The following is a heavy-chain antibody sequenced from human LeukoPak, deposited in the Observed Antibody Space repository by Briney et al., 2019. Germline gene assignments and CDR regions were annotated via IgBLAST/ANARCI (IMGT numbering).Heavy chain of an antibody. V-gene: IGHV3-74*01. CDR2: INSDGSYT. D-gene: IGHD3-22*01. Sequence: PGWALRHSFAASRFPFIIHLMQSGGQGPVTGLVWVSHINSDGSYTTYADSVKGRFTISRDNAKNTLYLQMNSLRAEDTAVYYCARDSSYSTAIWGQGTMVTVSS. CDR3: ARDSSYSTAI. J-gene: IGHJ3*02. CDR1: RFPFIIHL.